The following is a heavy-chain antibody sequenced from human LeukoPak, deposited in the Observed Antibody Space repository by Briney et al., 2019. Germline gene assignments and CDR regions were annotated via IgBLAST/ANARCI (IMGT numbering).Heavy chain of an antibody. CDR1: GGTFSSYA. Sequence: SVKVPCKASGGTFSSYAISWVRQAPGQGLEWMGRIIPIFGTANYAQKFQGRVTITTDESTSTACMELSSLRSEDTAVYYCARERGSGDSYYYYYMDVWGKGTTVTVSS. J-gene: IGHJ6*03. CDR2: IIPIFGTA. D-gene: IGHD3-10*01. V-gene: IGHV1-69*05. CDR3: ARERGSGDSYYYYYMDV.